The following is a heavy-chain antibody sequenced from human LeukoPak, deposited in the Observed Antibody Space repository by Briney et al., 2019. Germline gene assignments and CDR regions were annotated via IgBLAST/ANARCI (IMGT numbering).Heavy chain of an antibody. CDR2: IYPEDADI. CDR1: GYTFTNYW. J-gene: IGHJ4*02. Sequence: GESLKISCKGSGYTFTNYWIGWVRQMPGKGLEWMGIIYPEDADIRYSPSFRGQVTISADRSVSTAYLQWSSLKASDTAMYYCARTDDTAFDYWGQRTLVTVSS. D-gene: IGHD5-18*01. CDR3: ARTDDTAFDY. V-gene: IGHV5-51*01.